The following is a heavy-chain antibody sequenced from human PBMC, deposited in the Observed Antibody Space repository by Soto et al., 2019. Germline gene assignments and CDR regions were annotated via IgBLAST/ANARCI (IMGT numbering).Heavy chain of an antibody. D-gene: IGHD2-2*01. Sequence: PVESVTISCNASGYSFTTYWIVWAPQMPGKGLQWMGIIYPGDSDTRYRPSFQGQVTISADKSISTAYLQWSSLKASDTAMYYCARLGPRVAVPADNYYYGMDVWGQGTTVTVSS. CDR2: IYPGDSDT. J-gene: IGHJ6*01. CDR3: ARLGPRVAVPADNYYYGMDV. CDR1: GYSFTTYW. V-gene: IGHV5-51*01.